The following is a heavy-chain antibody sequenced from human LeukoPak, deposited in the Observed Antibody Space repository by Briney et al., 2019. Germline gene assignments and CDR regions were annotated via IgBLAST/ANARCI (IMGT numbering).Heavy chain of an antibody. CDR2: INHSGST. Sequence: SETLSLTCAVYGGSFSGYYWSWIRQPPGKGLEWIGEINHSGSTNYNPSLKSRVTISVDTSKNQFSLKLSSVTAADTAVYYCARPVRGGNSPGDAFDIWGQGTMVTVSS. J-gene: IGHJ3*02. CDR1: GGSFSGYY. V-gene: IGHV4-34*01. CDR3: ARPVRGGNSPGDAFDI. D-gene: IGHD4-23*01.